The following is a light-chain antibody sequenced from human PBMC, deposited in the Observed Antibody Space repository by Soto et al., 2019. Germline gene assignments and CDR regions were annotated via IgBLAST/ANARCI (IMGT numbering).Light chain of an antibody. J-gene: IGKJ2*01. Sequence: EIVMTQSPATLSVSPGERATLPCRASKVVRRTLAWYQQKPGQAPRLLIYGASTRATGIPARFSGSGSGTEFTLTISSLQSEDFAVYYCQQYNNWPLYTFGQGTKLEIK. V-gene: IGKV3-15*01. CDR2: GAS. CDR3: QQYNNWPLYT. CDR1: KVVRRT.